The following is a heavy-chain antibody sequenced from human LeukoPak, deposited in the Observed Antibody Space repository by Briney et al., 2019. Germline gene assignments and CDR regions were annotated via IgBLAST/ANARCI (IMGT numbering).Heavy chain of an antibody. CDR2: IYYSGCT. CDR3: ASGYYLYYFDY. J-gene: IGHJ4*02. V-gene: IGHV4-31*03. D-gene: IGHD3-22*01. Sequence: PSETLSLTCTVSGGSISSGGYYWSWIRQHPGKGLEWIGYIYYSGCTYYNPSLKSRVTISVDTSKNQFSLKLSSVTAADTAVYYCASGYYLYYFDYWGQGTLVTVSS. CDR1: GGSISSGGYY.